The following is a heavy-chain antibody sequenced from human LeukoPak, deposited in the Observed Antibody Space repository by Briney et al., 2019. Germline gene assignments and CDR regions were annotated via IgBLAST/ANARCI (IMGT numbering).Heavy chain of an antibody. J-gene: IGHJ4*02. V-gene: IGHV3-15*01. CDR3: TTWLD. CDR1: GFTFSDYY. Sequence: PGGSLRLSCAASGFTFSDYYMSWIRQAPGKGLEWVGRIKSKTDGGIIEYAAPVKGRFTISRDDSKNTLYLQMNSLKTEDTAIYYCTTWLDWGQGTLVTVSS. CDR2: IKSKTDGGII. D-gene: IGHD3-9*01.